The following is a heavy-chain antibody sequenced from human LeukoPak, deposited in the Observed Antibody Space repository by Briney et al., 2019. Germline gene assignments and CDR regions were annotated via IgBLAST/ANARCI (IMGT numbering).Heavy chain of an antibody. CDR1: GGTFSSYA. Sequence: ASVKVSCKASGGTFSSYAISWVRQAPGQGLEWMGRIIPILGIANYAQKFQGRVTITADESTSTAYMELSSLRSEDTAVYYCARERKADHSDAFDIWGQGTMVTVSS. D-gene: IGHD1-14*01. J-gene: IGHJ3*02. V-gene: IGHV1-69*04. CDR3: ARERKADHSDAFDI. CDR2: IIPILGIA.